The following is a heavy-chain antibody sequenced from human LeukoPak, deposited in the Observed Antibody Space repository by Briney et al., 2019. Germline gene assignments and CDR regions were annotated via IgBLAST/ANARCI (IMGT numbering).Heavy chain of an antibody. V-gene: IGHV3-23*01. J-gene: IGHJ4*02. CDR3: AKFLEGYCSSTSCYTALDY. Sequence: GGSLRLSCAASGFTFSSYATSWVRQAPGKGLEWVSAISGSGGSTYYADSVKGRFTISRDNSKNTLYLQMNSLRAEDTAVYYCAKFLEGYCSSTSCYTALDYWGQGTLVTVSS. CDR1: GFTFSSYA. CDR2: ISGSGGST. D-gene: IGHD2-2*02.